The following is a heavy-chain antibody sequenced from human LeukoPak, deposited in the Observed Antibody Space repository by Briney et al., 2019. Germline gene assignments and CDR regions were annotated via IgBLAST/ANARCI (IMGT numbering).Heavy chain of an antibody. Sequence: PSETLSLTCTVSGGSISSYYWSWIRQPPGKGLEWIWYIYYSGSTNYNPSLKSRVTISVDTSKNPFSLKLSSVTAADTAVYYCAREKEVPPSAWFDPWGQGTLVTVSS. D-gene: IGHD2-2*01. CDR3: AREKEVPPSAWFDP. V-gene: IGHV4-59*01. CDR1: GGSISSYY. J-gene: IGHJ5*02. CDR2: IYYSGST.